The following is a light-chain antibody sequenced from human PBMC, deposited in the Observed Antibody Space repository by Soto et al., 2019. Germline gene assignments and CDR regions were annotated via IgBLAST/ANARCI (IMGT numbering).Light chain of an antibody. J-gene: IGLJ3*02. CDR1: ASDIGSYNL. CDR3: SSYTSSSTLG. Sequence: QSALTQPASVSGSPGQSITISCTGTASDIGSYNLVSWYQQHPGKAPKLMIYEASERPSGVSNRFSGSKSGNTASLTISGLQAEDEANYYCSSYTSSSTLGFGGGTKLTVL. V-gene: IGLV2-14*02. CDR2: EAS.